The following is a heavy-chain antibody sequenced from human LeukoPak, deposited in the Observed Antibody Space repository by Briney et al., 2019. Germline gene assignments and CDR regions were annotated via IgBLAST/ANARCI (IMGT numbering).Heavy chain of an antibody. CDR1: GGSISSGGYY. D-gene: IGHD3-22*01. Sequence: PSQTLSLTCTVSGGSISSGGYYWSWIRQHPGKGLEWIGYIYYSGSTYYNPSLKSRVTISVDTSKNQFSLKLSSVTAADTAVYYCARGVVLGGYYDSSEAGAFDIWGQGTMVTVSS. V-gene: IGHV4-31*03. CDR3: ARGVVLGGYYDSSEAGAFDI. CDR2: IYYSGST. J-gene: IGHJ3*02.